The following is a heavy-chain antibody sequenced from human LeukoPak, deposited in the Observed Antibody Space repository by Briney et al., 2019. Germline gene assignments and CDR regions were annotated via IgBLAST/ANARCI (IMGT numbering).Heavy chain of an antibody. CDR1: GYTFTSYG. CDR3: ARDRGSIAVAGTVY. D-gene: IGHD6-19*01. Sequence: EASVKVSCKASGYTFTSYGISWVRQAPGQGLERMGWISAYNGNTNYAQKLQGRVTMTTDTSTSTAYMELRSLRSDDTAVYYCARDRGSIAVAGTVYWGQGTLVTVSS. V-gene: IGHV1-18*01. CDR2: ISAYNGNT. J-gene: IGHJ4*02.